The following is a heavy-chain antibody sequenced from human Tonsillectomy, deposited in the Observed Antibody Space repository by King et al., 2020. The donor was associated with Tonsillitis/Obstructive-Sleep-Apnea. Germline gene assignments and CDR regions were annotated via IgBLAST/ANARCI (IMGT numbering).Heavy chain of an antibody. J-gene: IGHJ5*02. D-gene: IGHD4-11*01. V-gene: IGHV3-30*04. CDR3: ARDRGRDYINYGSWFDP. CDR1: GFTFRNYA. CDR2: ISYDGSNK. Sequence: VQLVESGGGVVQPGRSLRLSCAASGFTFRNYAMHWVRQAPGKGLEWVAVISYDGSNKYYADSVKGRFTISRDNSKNTVYLQMNSLRDDDTAVYYCARDRGRDYINYGSWFDPWGQGTLVTVSS.